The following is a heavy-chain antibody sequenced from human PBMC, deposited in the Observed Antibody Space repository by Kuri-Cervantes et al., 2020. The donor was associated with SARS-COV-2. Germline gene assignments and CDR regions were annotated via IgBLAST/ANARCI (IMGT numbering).Heavy chain of an antibody. CDR2: IKHSGNT. Sequence: SETLSLTCAVYGGSFSGYYWSWIRQPPGKGLEWIGEIKHSGNTNYDPSLKSRITISIDTSKNQLSLKLSYVTAADTAVYYGGKWGARITSSGVVIEDWFEPWGQGTLVTVSS. D-gene: IGHD3-3*01. J-gene: IGHJ5*02. V-gene: IGHV4-34*01. CDR3: GKWGARITSSGVVIEDWFEP. CDR1: GGSFSGYY.